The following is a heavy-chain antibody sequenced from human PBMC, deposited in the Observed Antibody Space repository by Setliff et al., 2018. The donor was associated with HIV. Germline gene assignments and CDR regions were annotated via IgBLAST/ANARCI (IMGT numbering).Heavy chain of an antibody. Sequence: LSLTCTVSGGSISTNSYYWGWIRQSPGKGLEWVGNVHNSGGTNYNPSLKSRVSISVDTSKNQFSLNVNSVTAPDTAVYYCVRHTRNTSLAHYYYYIDVWGKGTTVTVSS. CDR1: GGSISTNSYY. CDR3: VRHTRNTSLAHYYYYIDV. J-gene: IGHJ6*03. V-gene: IGHV4-39*01. CDR2: VHNSGGT. D-gene: IGHD3-16*01.